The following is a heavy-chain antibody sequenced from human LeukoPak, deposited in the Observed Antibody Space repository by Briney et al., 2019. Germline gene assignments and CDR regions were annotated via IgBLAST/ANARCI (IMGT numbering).Heavy chain of an antibody. V-gene: IGHV4-34*01. D-gene: IGHD1-26*01. CDR2: INHSGST. CDR3: ARGEVGADRNFDN. J-gene: IGHJ4*02. CDR1: GESFSGHY. Sequence: SETLSLTCAVYGESFSGHYCSWIRQPPGEGLEWIGEINHSGSTNYNPSLKSRVSISVDTSKNQFSLKLSSVTAADTAVYYCARGEVGADRNFDNWGQGTLVTVSS.